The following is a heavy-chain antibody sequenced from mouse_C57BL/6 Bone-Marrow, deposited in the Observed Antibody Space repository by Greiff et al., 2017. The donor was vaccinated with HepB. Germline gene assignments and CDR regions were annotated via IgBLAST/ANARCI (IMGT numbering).Heavy chain of an antibody. J-gene: IGHJ2*01. CDR1: GYTFTSYW. V-gene: IGHV1-50*01. CDR3: ARRGEFTTGGDY. D-gene: IGHD1-1*01. Sequence: VQLVESGAELVKPGASVKLSCKASGYTFTSYWMQWVKQRPGQGLEWIGEIDPSDSYTNYNQKFKGKATLTVDTSSSTAYMQRSSLTSEASAVYYCARRGEFTTGGDYWGQGTTLTVSS. CDR2: IDPSDSYT.